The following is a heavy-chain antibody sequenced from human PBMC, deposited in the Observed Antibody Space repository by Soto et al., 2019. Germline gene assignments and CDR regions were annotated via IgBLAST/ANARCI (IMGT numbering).Heavy chain of an antibody. CDR3: ASNIWTDDADRDGTVNI. J-gene: IGHJ3*02. CDR1: GASLSDYD. V-gene: IGHV4-59*08. CDR2: LSSSGAT. D-gene: IGHD1-1*01. Sequence: QMRLEESGPGLARPSETLSLTCSVSGASLSDYDWHWLQHSPGKGLEWIGYLSSSGATSYSPPLKSRVPISLDLSKRQLTLKMTSVTAEDAALYYCASNIWTDDADRDGTVNIWGQGTQVTGSS.